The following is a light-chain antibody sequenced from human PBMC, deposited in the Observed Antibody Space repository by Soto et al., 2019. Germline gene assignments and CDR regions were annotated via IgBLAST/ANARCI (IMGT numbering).Light chain of an antibody. V-gene: IGKV3D-20*02. Sequence: EIVLTQSPATLSLSPGERATLSCWASQSVSSSYLAWYQQKPGLAPRLLIYDASNRATGIPARFSGSGSGTDFTLTISSLEPEDFAVYYCQQRSNWPPTFGQGTKVDIK. CDR1: QSVSSSY. J-gene: IGKJ1*01. CDR3: QQRSNWPPT. CDR2: DAS.